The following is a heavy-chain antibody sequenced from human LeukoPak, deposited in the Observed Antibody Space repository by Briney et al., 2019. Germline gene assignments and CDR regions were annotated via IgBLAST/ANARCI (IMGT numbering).Heavy chain of an antibody. Sequence: SETLSLTCTVSGGSISSYYWSWIRQPPGKGLEWIGYIYYSGSTNYNPSLKSRVTISVDTSKNQFSLKLSSVTAADTAVYYCARIYAGYCSSTSCYRFDPWGQGTLVTVSS. CDR1: GGSISSYY. V-gene: IGHV4-59*08. J-gene: IGHJ5*02. D-gene: IGHD2-2*02. CDR3: ARIYAGYCSSTSCYRFDP. CDR2: IYYSGST.